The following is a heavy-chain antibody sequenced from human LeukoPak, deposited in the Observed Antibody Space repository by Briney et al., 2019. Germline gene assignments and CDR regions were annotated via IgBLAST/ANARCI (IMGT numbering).Heavy chain of an antibody. CDR1: GLTFSNAW. Sequence: GGSLRLSCAASGLTFSNAWMSWVRQAPGKGLEGVGRIKSKTDGGTTDYAAPVKGRFTISRDDSKNTLYLQMNSLKTEDTAVYYCTTGYCSRTSCYYFDYWGQGTLVTVSS. CDR3: TTGYCSRTSCYYFDY. J-gene: IGHJ4*02. V-gene: IGHV3-15*01. CDR2: IKSKTDGGTT. D-gene: IGHD2-2*01.